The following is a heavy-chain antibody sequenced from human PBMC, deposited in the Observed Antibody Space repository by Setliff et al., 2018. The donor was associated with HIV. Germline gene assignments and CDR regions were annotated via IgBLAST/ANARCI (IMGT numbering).Heavy chain of an antibody. J-gene: IGHJ4*02. CDR3: ARVADGYNSYFDY. CDR1: GFSVSSYY. CDR2: IYSDGST. Sequence: GESLKISCAASGFSVSSYYMAWVRQAPGKGLEWVSTIYSDGSTYHADSVKGRFTMSRDNAKNSLFLQMHSLRAEDTAVYYCARVADGYNSYFDYWGQGTVVTVSS. D-gene: IGHD5-18*01. V-gene: IGHV3-66*01.